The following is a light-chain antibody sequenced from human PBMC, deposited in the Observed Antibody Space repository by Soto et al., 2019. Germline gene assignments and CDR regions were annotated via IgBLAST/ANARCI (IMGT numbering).Light chain of an antibody. CDR1: HSVRSS. CDR3: QQRSNWPGT. Sequence: EIVLTQSPATLSLSSWERATLSCRASHSVRSSLAWYQQQPGQAPRLLIYDASNRATGIPARFSGSGSGTDFTLTISSLEPNDFAVYYCQQRSNWPGTFGRGTKVDIK. J-gene: IGKJ1*01. V-gene: IGKV3-11*01. CDR2: DAS.